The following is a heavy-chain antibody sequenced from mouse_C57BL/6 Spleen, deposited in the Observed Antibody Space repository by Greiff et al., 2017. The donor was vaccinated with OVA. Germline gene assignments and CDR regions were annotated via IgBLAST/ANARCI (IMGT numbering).Heavy chain of an antibody. CDR2: ISDGGSYT. CDR1: GFTFSSYA. V-gene: IGHV5-4*01. CDR3: ARDSWERAD. J-gene: IGHJ3*01. D-gene: IGHD4-1*01. Sequence: EVQLEESGGGLVKPGGSLKLSCAASGFTFSSYAMSWVRQTPEKSLSWVVTISDGGSYTNYPDTVKGRFTISRDNAKNNLYLQMSHLRSEDTAMCYCARDSWERADWGQGTLVTVSA.